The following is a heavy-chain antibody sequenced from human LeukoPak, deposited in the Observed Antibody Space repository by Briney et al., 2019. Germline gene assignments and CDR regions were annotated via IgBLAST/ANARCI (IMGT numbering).Heavy chain of an antibody. CDR2: IRSKANSYAT. V-gene: IGHV3-73*01. J-gene: IGHJ6*03. D-gene: IGHD3-10*01. CDR3: ASGALSITMVRGYMDV. CDR1: GFTFSGSA. Sequence: GGSLRLSCTASGFTFSGSAMHWVRQASGKGLEWVGRIRSKANSYATAYAASVKGRFTISRDDSKNTAYLQMNSLRAEDTAVYYCASGALSITMVRGYMDVWGKGTTVTISS.